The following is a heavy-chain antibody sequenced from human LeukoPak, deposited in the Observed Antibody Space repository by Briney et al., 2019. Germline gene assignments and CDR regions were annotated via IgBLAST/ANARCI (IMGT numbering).Heavy chain of an antibody. V-gene: IGHV3-7*01. Sequence: GGSLRLSCAASGFTFSNYWMNWVRQAPGKGLEWVAFIREDGRDTYYVDSVRGRFTISRDNAKNSLYLQMNSLRAEDTAVYYCARELDAFDIWGQGTMVTVSS. J-gene: IGHJ3*02. CDR2: IREDGRDT. CDR3: ARELDAFDI. CDR1: GFTFSNYW.